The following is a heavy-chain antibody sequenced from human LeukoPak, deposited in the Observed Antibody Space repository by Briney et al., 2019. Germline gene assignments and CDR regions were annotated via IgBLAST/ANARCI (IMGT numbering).Heavy chain of an antibody. V-gene: IGHV3-74*01. D-gene: IGHD3-9*01. CDR3: VRGADTGYSSDS. Sequence: SGGSLRLSCVASGFTFSRYWMHWVRQAPGKGLGWVSRINSDGRSTNYADSVKGRFSISRDNAENTLYLQMNSLRVEDTAVYYCVRGADTGYSSDSWGQGTLVTVSS. CDR2: INSDGRST. CDR1: GFTFSRYW. J-gene: IGHJ4*02.